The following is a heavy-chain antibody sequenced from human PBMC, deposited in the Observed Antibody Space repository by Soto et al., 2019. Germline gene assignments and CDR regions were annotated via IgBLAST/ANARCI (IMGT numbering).Heavy chain of an antibody. CDR1: GGSISSSSYY. V-gene: IGHV4-39*01. CDR2: IYYSGST. D-gene: IGHD2-15*01. CDR3: ATAGSGPLNWFDP. J-gene: IGHJ5*02. Sequence: QLQLQESGPGLVKPSETLSLTCTVSGGSISSSSYYWGWIRQPPGKGLEWIGSIYYSGSTYYNPSLKSRVTISVDTSKNQFSLKLSSVTAADTAVYYCATAGSGPLNWFDPWGQGTLVTVSS.